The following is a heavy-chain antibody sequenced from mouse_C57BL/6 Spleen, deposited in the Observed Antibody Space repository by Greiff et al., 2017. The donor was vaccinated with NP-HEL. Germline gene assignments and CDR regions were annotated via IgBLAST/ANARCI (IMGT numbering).Heavy chain of an antibody. V-gene: IGHV1-7*01. Sequence: QVQLKQSGAELAKPGASVKLSCKASGYTFTSYWMHWVKQRPGQGLEWIGYINPSSGYTKYNQKFKDKATLTADKSSSTAYMQLSSLTYEDSAVYYCARWTTVVEDYFDYWGQGTTLTVSS. CDR1: GYTFTSYW. J-gene: IGHJ2*01. CDR2: INPSSGYT. D-gene: IGHD1-1*01. CDR3: ARWTTVVEDYFDY.